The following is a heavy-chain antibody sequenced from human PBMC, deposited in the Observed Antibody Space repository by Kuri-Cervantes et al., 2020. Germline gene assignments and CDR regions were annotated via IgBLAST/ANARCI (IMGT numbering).Heavy chain of an antibody. CDR1: GFTFSSYG. CDR3: ALSPQTDILEIQFDY. CDR2: INHSGST. V-gene: IGHV4-34*08. Sequence: ESLKISCAASGFTFSSYGMHWVRQAPGKGLEWIGEINHSGSTNYNPSLKSRVTMSVDTSNNQFSLKLRSVTAADTAVYYCALSPQTDILEIQFDYWGQGTLVTVSS. J-gene: IGHJ4*02. D-gene: IGHD1-1*01.